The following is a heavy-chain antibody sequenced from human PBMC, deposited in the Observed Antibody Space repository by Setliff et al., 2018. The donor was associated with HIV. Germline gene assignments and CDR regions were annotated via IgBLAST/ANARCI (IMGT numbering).Heavy chain of an antibody. CDR2: ISSSGGRT. J-gene: IGHJ4*02. CDR1: GFTFSNYV. Sequence: GGSLRLSCAASGFTFSNYVMSWVRQTPGRGLEWVSVISSSGGRTYHADSVKGRFTISRDNTKNTLYLQMSSLRVEDTAVYYCVKVSRGTVVRGVILVGYFDYWGQGTLVTVSS. D-gene: IGHD3-10*02. V-gene: IGHV3-23*01. CDR3: VKVSRGTVVRGVILVGYFDY.